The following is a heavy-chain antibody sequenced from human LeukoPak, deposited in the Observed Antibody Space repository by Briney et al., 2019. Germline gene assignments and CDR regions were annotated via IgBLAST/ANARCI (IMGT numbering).Heavy chain of an antibody. CDR2: INHSGST. CDR3: ARTRLNPLVRGTYDAFDI. J-gene: IGHJ3*02. Sequence: SETLSLTCAAYGGSFSGYYRSWIRQPPGKGLEWVGEINHSGSTKYNPSLKSRVTLSVDTSKNQFSLRLSSVTAADTAVYYCARTRLNPLVRGTYDAFDIWGQGTMVTVSS. D-gene: IGHD3-10*01. CDR1: GGSFSGYY. V-gene: IGHV4-34*01.